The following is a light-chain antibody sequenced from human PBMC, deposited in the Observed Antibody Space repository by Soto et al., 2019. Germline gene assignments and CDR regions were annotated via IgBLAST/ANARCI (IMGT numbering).Light chain of an antibody. J-gene: IGKJ1*01. CDR3: QHYNSYSRT. V-gene: IGKV1-5*03. CDR1: DNIDTW. Sequence: DIPMTQSPSTVSASVGDRVAITCRASDNIDTWVAWYQQKPGEAPKLLIYKASKLENGDPSRFAGFGSGPDFTLSIASLQPDDSGTYYFQHYNSYSRTFGQGIKVEIK. CDR2: KAS.